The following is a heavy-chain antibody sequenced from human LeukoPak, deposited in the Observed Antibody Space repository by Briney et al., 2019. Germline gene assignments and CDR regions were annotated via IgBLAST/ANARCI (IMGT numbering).Heavy chain of an antibody. D-gene: IGHD3-10*01. Sequence: GSLRLSCAASGFTFSSYAMHWVRQVPGKGLEWVAVISYDGSNKYYADSVKGRFTISRDNSKNTLYLQMNSLRAEDTAVYYCARDRGQATNYYYYYMDVWGKGTTVTVSS. J-gene: IGHJ6*03. V-gene: IGHV3-30*04. CDR3: ARDRGQATNYYYYYMDV. CDR1: GFTFSSYA. CDR2: ISYDGSNK.